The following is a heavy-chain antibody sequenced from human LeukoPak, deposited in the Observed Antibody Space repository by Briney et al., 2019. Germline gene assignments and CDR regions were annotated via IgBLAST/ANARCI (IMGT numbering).Heavy chain of an antibody. CDR2: ISGSGGST. CDR3: ARDENTYYDSVQDRYYYYMDV. J-gene: IGHJ6*03. Sequence: GGSLRLSCAASGFTFSSYAMSWVRQAPGKGLEWVSAISGSGGSTYYADSVKGRFTISRDNTKNSLYLQMNSLRAEDTAVYYCARDENTYYDSVQDRYYYYMDVWGKGTTVTVSS. V-gene: IGHV3-23*01. D-gene: IGHD3-22*01. CDR1: GFTFSSYA.